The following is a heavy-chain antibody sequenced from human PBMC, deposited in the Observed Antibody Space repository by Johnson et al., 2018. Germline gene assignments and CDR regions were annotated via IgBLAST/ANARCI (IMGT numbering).Heavy chain of an antibody. V-gene: IGHV3-9*01. J-gene: IGHJ4*02. CDR3: ARMGRLDS. Sequence: VQLVQSGGGLVQPGRSLTLSCAASGFTFDDYAMHWVRQAPGKGLEWVSGISWISDSIAYADSVKGRFTISRDNARNSLYLQMNNMRAEDTAVYYCARMGRLDSWGQGTLVTVSS. CDR2: ISWISDSI. D-gene: IGHD1-26*01. CDR1: GFTFDDYA.